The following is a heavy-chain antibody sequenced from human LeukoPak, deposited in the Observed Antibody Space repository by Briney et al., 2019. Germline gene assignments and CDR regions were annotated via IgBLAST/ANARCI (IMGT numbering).Heavy chain of an antibody. J-gene: IGHJ6*02. Sequence: GGSLRLSCAASGFTFSSYWMSWVRQAPGKGLEWVANIKQDGSEKYYVDSVKGRFTISRDNAKNSLYLQMNSLRAEDTAVYYCARIHQLRYFDWLLEDYYYYYGMDVWGQGTTVTVSS. D-gene: IGHD3-9*01. CDR2: IKQDGSEK. CDR3: ARIHQLRYFDWLLEDYYYYYGMDV. CDR1: GFTFSSYW. V-gene: IGHV3-7*03.